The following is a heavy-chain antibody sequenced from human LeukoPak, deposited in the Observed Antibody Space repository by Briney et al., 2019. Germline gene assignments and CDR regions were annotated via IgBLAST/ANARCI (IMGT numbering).Heavy chain of an antibody. CDR3: ARAEGREDWTMVRGANYYYYGMDV. Sequence: ASVKVSCKASGYTFTSYYMHWVRQAPGQGLEWMGIINPSGGSTSYAQKFQGRVTMTRDTSTSTVYMELSRLRSEDTAVYYCARAEGREDWTMVRGANYYYYGMDVWGQGTTVTVSS. V-gene: IGHV1-46*01. D-gene: IGHD3-10*01. CDR2: INPSGGST. J-gene: IGHJ6*02. CDR1: GYTFTSYY.